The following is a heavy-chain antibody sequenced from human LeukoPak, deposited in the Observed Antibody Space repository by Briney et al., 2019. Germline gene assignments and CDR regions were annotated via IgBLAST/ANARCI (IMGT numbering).Heavy chain of an antibody. CDR1: GYTFTSYG. Sequence: RASVKVSCKASGYTFTSYGISWVRPAPGQGLEWMGWISAYNGNTNYAQKRQGRVTITTDTSTSTAYMELRSLRSDDTAVYYCARDLRYSSGLYYFDYWGQGTLVTVSS. CDR3: ARDLRYSSGLYYFDY. V-gene: IGHV1-18*01. D-gene: IGHD6-19*01. CDR2: ISAYNGNT. J-gene: IGHJ4*02.